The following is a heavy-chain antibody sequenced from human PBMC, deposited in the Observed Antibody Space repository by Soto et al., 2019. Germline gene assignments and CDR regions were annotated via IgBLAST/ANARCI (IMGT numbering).Heavy chain of an antibody. CDR2: FDPEDGET. D-gene: IGHD5-12*01. V-gene: IGHV1-24*01. Sequence: ASVKVSCKVSGYTLTELSMHWVRQAPGKGLEWMGGFDPEDGETIYAQKFQGRVTTTEDTSTDTAYMELSSLRSEDTAVYYCATGGGGYGPYYYYYYGMDVWGQGNTVPVSS. CDR1: GYTLTELS. J-gene: IGHJ6*02. CDR3: ATGGGGYGPYYYYYYGMDV.